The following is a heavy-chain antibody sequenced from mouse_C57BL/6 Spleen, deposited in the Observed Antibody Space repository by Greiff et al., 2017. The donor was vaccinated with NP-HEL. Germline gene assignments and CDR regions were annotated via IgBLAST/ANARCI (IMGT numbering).Heavy chain of an antibody. J-gene: IGHJ2*01. D-gene: IGHD1-1*01. CDR1: GYTFTDYN. CDR2: INPNNGGT. Sequence: VQLKESGPELVKPGASVKMSCKASGYTFTDYNMHWVKQSHGKSLEWIGYINPNNGGTSYNQKFKGKATLTVNKSSSTAYMELRSLTSEDSAVYYCARTVVAKKGYYFDYWGQGTTLTVSS. CDR3: ARTVVAKKGYYFDY. V-gene: IGHV1-22*01.